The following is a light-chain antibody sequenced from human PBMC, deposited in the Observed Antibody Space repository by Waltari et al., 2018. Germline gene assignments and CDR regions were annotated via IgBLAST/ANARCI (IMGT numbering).Light chain of an antibody. CDR3: LVSYPDVRV. V-gene: IGLV7-46*01. CDR2: DTD. Sequence: QAVVTQEPSLTVSPRGPVTLTCGSSTGAVTSGHRPYLFQQKPGRAPRTLIYDTDNKHSWTPPRFSGSLLGGKAALTLSGAQPEDEADYYCLVSYPDVRVFGGGTKLTVL. CDR1: TGAVTSGHR. J-gene: IGLJ3*02.